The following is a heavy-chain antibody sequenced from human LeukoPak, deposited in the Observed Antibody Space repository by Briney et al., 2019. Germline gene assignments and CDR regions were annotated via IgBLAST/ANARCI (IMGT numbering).Heavy chain of an antibody. CDR2: IIPIFGTA. CDR3: ARQAMVRGVISYGMDV. CDR1: GGTFSSYA. Sequence: SVKVSCKASGGTFSSYAISWVRQAPGQGLEWMGGIIPIFGTANYAQKFQGRVTITADKSTSTAYMELSSLRSEDTAVYYCARQAMVRGVISYGMDVWGKGTTVTVSS. D-gene: IGHD3-10*01. J-gene: IGHJ6*04. V-gene: IGHV1-69*06.